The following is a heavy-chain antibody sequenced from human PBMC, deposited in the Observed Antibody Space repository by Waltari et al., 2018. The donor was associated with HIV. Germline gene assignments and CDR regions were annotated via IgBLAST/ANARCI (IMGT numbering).Heavy chain of an antibody. J-gene: IGHJ4*02. CDR1: GYTFTTYY. CDR2: INPSGGRT. CDR3: ARGLFGGGYYYCWDY. Sequence: QVQLVQSGAEVEKPGASVKGSCKASGYTFTTYYLHWVRQAPGTGLEWRGIINPSGGRTTDAQKCQGRVTMTRETATNTVHMELGSLRSEDTAMYYCARGLFGGGYYYCWDYWGQGTLVTVSS. D-gene: IGHD3-22*01. V-gene: IGHV1-46*01.